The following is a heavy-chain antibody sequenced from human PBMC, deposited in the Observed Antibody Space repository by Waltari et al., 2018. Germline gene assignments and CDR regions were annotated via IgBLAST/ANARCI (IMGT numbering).Heavy chain of an antibody. J-gene: IGHJ5*02. V-gene: IGHV3-30*18. CDR2: AFFDGIKT. CDR3: AKDAFGNTYLDH. CDR1: GFSLRYFG. Sequence: QVQLVESGGGVVQPGMSLRLSCADAGFSLRYFGLHWVRQAPGKGLEWVALAFFDGIKTDYADSVRGRFTISRDNSKNTLYLDINNLRVDDTGIYYCAKDAFGNTYLDHWGQGTVVTVSS. D-gene: IGHD3-10*01.